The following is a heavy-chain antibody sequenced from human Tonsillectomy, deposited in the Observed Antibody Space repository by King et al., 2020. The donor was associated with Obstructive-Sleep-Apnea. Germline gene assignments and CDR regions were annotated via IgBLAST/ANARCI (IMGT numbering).Heavy chain of an antibody. CDR3: ARDSSGWYWLFDY. CDR1: GGSISSYY. J-gene: IGHJ4*02. CDR2: IYYSGST. V-gene: IGHV4-59*01. D-gene: IGHD6-19*01. Sequence: VQLQESGPGLVKPSETLSLTCTVSGGSISSYYWRWIRQPPGKGLEWIGYIYYSGSTNYNPSLKSRVTISVDTSKNQFSLKLSSVTAADTAVYYCARDSSGWYWLFDYWGLGTLVTVSS.